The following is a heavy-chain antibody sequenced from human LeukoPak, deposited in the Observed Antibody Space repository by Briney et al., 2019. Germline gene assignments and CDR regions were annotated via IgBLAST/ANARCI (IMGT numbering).Heavy chain of an antibody. CDR3: AHSPPPGIAAADFNNWFDP. V-gene: IGHV2-5*01. Sequence: SGPTLVNPTQTLTLTCTFSGFSLSTSAVGVGWIRQPPGKPLEWLALIYLNDDKRYSPSLKSRLTITKDTSKNQVVLTMTNMDPVDTATYYCAHSPPPGIAAADFNNWFDPWGQGTLVTVSS. CDR2: IYLNDDK. CDR1: GFSLSTSAVG. J-gene: IGHJ5*02. D-gene: IGHD6-13*01.